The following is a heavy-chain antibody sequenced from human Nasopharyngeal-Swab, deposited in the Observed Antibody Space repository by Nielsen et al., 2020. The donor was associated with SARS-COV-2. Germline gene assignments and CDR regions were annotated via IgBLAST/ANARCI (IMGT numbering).Heavy chain of an antibody. CDR3: AKDGRLFGVIIIEGEGYYMDV. J-gene: IGHJ6*03. Sequence: VRQAPGKGLEWVALISYDGINEYYADSVKGRFTISRDNSKNTLYVQMNSLRAEDTAVYYCAKDGRLFGVIIIEGEGYYMDVWGKGTTVTVSS. V-gene: IGHV3-30*18. CDR2: ISYDGINE. D-gene: IGHD3-3*01.